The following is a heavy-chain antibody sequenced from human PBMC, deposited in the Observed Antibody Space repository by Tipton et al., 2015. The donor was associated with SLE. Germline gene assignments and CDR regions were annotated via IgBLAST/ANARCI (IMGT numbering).Heavy chain of an antibody. Sequence: SLRLSCAASGFTFSSYGMHWVRQAPGKGLEWVAFIRYDGSNKYYADSVKGRFTISRGNSKNTLYLQMNSLRAEDTAVYYCAKEGLWDFQHWGQGTLVTVSS. V-gene: IGHV3-30*02. CDR3: AKEGLWDFQH. D-gene: IGHD3-16*01. CDR2: IRYDGSNK. CDR1: GFTFSSYG. J-gene: IGHJ1*01.